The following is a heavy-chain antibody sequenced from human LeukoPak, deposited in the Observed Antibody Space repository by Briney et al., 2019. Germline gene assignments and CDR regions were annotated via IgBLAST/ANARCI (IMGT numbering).Heavy chain of an antibody. J-gene: IGHJ4*02. CDR2: ITYDGGNE. Sequence: GGSLRLSCAASGFSFKDYNMHWVRQAPGKGLEWVAVITYDGGNEYYTDSVKGRFTISRDNAKNSLYLQMNSLRAEDTAVYYCARVAIFGGNVDYWGQGTLVTVSS. CDR3: ARVAIFGGNVDY. D-gene: IGHD4-23*01. V-gene: IGHV3-30*03. CDR1: GFSFKDYN.